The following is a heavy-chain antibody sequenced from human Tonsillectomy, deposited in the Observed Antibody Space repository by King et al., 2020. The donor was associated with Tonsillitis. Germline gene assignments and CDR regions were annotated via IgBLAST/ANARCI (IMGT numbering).Heavy chain of an antibody. J-gene: IGHJ6*03. Sequence: VQLVESGGGLVQPGGSLSLSCAASGFTFSSYWMHWVRQAPGKGLGWVSRINSDGSSTSYADSVKGRFTISRANAKNTLYLQMNSLRAEDTAVYYCAREVHIYYYYMDVWGKGTTVTVSS. CDR1: GFTFSSYW. CDR3: AREVHIYYYYMDV. V-gene: IGHV3-74*01. CDR2: INSDGSST. D-gene: IGHD1-1*01.